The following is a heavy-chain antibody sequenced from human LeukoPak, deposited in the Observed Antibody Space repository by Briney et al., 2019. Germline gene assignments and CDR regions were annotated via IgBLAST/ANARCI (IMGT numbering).Heavy chain of an antibody. CDR3: ARRLYGGNYYHFDF. D-gene: IGHD1-26*01. Sequence: SETVSLTCTVSGGSISSSSYYWAWIRQPPGKGLEWIGTIYYSGSTYYSPSLKSRVTISVDTSKNQFSLKLSSVTAADTAVYYCARRLYGGNYYHFDFWAQSTLVPVSS. CDR2: IYYSGST. J-gene: IGHJ4*02. V-gene: IGHV4-39*01. CDR1: GGSISSSSYY.